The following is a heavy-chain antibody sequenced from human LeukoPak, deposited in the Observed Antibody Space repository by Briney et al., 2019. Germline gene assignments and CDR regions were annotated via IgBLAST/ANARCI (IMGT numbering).Heavy chain of an antibody. D-gene: IGHD6-13*01. Sequence: GGSLRLSCAASGFTFNNYAMTWVRQAPGKGLEWVSHIKGGGDGTYYADSVKGRFTISRDNSKNTVYLQMNSLRAEDTAVYYCARVNRAGSSWFLYYFDYWGQGTLVTVSS. CDR1: GFTFNNYA. J-gene: IGHJ4*02. CDR3: ARVNRAGSSWFLYYFDY. CDR2: IKGGGDGT. V-gene: IGHV3-23*01.